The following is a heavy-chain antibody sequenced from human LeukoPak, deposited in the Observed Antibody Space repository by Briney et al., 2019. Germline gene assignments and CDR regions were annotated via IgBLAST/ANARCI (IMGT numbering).Heavy chain of an antibody. CDR2: INPYNGNT. V-gene: IGHV1-18*04. Sequence: GASVKVSCKDSGYTFTSYGISWVRQAPGQGLAWMEWINPYNGNTNSAHKLQGRVTMTTETSTSTAYMEVRNLRSDDTAVCNCARTYSGYDYWGQGTLVTVSS. CDR1: GYTFTSYG. CDR3: ARTYSGYDY. J-gene: IGHJ4*02. D-gene: IGHD5-12*01.